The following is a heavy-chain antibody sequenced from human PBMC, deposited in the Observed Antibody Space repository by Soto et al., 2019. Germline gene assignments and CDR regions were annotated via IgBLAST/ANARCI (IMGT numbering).Heavy chain of an antibody. Sequence: ASVKVSCKASGYTFTSYDINWVRQAPGQGLEWMGWINPNSGDTNYAQKFQGWVTMTRDTSISTAYMELSRLRSDDTAVYYCARDLKGYYDSSGYPSWFHPWGQGTLVTVSS. V-gene: IGHV1-2*04. CDR1: GYTFTSYD. CDR3: ARDLKGYYDSSGYPSWFHP. CDR2: INPNSGDT. D-gene: IGHD3-22*01. J-gene: IGHJ5*02.